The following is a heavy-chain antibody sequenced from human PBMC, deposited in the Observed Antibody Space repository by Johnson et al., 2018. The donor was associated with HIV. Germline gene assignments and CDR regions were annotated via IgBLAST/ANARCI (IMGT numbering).Heavy chain of an antibody. V-gene: IGHV3-66*01. Sequence: VQLVESGGGLVQPGGSLRLSCAASGFTVSSNYMSWVRQAPGKGLEWVSVIYSGGSTYYADSVKGRFTISRDNSKNTLYLQMNSLRAEDTAVYDWAKGGGTSGAAVLVAFDIWGQGTMVRLF. D-gene: IGHD2-2*01. CDR2: IYSGGST. J-gene: IGHJ3*02. CDR1: GFTVSSNY. CDR3: AKGGGTSGAAVLVAFDI.